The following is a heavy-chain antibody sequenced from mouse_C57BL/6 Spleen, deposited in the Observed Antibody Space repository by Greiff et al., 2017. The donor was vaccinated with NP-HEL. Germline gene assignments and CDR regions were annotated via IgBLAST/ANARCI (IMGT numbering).Heavy chain of an antibody. Sequence: DVKLVESGGGLVQPGGSLSLSCAASGFTFTDYYMSWVRQPPGKALEWLGFIRNKANGYTTEYSASVKGRFTISRDNSQSILYLQMNALRAEDSATYYCASYGANFYYFDYWGQGTTLTVSS. CDR2: IRNKANGYTT. V-gene: IGHV7-3*01. CDR1: GFTFTDYY. CDR3: ASYGANFYYFDY. D-gene: IGHD4-1*01. J-gene: IGHJ2*01.